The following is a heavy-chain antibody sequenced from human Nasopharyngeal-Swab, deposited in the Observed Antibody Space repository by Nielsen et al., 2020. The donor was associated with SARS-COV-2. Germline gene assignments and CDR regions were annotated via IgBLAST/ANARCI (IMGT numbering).Heavy chain of an antibody. V-gene: IGHV4-34*01. D-gene: IGHD1-7*01. Sequence: RQALGKGLEWIGEINHSGSTNYNPSLKSRVTISVDTSKNQFSLKLSSVTAADTAVYYCARGEGITGTTPGAFDIWGQGTMVTVSS. J-gene: IGHJ3*02. CDR2: INHSGST. CDR3: ARGEGITGTTPGAFDI.